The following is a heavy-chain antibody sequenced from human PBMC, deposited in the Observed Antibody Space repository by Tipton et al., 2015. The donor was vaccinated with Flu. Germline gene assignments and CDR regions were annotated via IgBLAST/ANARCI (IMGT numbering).Heavy chain of an antibody. J-gene: IGHJ2*01. CDR2: ISRNSGSI. CDR3: AKDMGGSGYSVDYWYFDL. V-gene: IGHV3-9*01. CDR1: GFTFDDYA. Sequence: SLRLSCAASGFTFDDYAMHWVRQAPGKGLEWVSGISRNSGSIGYADSVKGRFTISRDNAKNSLYLQMNSLRAEDTALYYCAKDMGGSGYSVDYWYFDLWDRGTLVTVSS. D-gene: IGHD3-22*01.